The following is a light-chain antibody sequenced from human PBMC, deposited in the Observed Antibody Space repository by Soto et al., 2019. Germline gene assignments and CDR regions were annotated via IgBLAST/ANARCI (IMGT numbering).Light chain of an antibody. CDR3: QQYGSSSYT. V-gene: IGKV3-20*01. CDR2: GAS. Sequence: DIVLPQSPDTLSLSPGERATLSCRASQSVSSNYLAWYQQKPGQAPRLLIYGASTRATGIPDRFSGSGSGTDFTLTISRLEPEDFAVYYCQQYGSSSYTFGQGTRLEIK. CDR1: QSVSSNY. J-gene: IGKJ2*01.